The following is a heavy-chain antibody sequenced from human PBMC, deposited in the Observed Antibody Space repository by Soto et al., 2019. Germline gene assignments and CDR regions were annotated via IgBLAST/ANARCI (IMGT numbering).Heavy chain of an antibody. CDR3: ARGRDGNNDY. CDR2: IYSSGSA. CDR1: GGSISSGGYY. V-gene: IGHV4-31*03. J-gene: IGHJ4*02. Sequence: QVQLQESGPGLVKPSQTLSLTCTVSGGSISSGGYYWSWIRQHPGKGLEWIGYIYSSGSAYYNPSLKSRVTISVDTSKNQFSLKLSSVTAADTAMYYCARGRDGNNDYWGQGTLVTVSS.